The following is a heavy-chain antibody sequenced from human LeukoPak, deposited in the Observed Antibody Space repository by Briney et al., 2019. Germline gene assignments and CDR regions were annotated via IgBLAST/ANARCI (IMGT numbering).Heavy chain of an antibody. CDR1: GYTFTVYY. J-gene: IGHJ4*02. D-gene: IGHD6-25*01. CDR3: ARDHSSGCQLFDY. V-gene: IGHV1-18*04. CDR2: ISVYNGDT. Sequence: GASVKVSFRASGYTFTVYYMHWVRQAPGQGREWMGWISVYNGDTNYAQKFQERLTMTTDTSTTTAYMELRNLRSDDTAVYYCARDHSSGCQLFDYWGQGTLVTVSS.